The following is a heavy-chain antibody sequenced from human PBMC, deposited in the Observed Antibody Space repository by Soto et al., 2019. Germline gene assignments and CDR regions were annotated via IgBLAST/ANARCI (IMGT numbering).Heavy chain of an antibody. V-gene: IGHV2-5*01. CDR2: IYWNEDK. D-gene: IGHD3-10*01. CDR3: AHRCYWFGGEDWFDP. Sequence: QITLKESGPTLVNPTQTLTLTCTFSGFSLSTSGVGVGWIRQPPGKALEWLAVIYWNEDKHFSPSLKSRLTIVKDTSNNQVVLTLTNVDPVDTATYYCAHRCYWFGGEDWFDPWGPGTLVTVSS. CDR1: GFSLSTSGVG. J-gene: IGHJ5*02.